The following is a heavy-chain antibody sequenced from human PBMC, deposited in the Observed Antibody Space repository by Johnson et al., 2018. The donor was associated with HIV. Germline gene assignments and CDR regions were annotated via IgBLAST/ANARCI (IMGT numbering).Heavy chain of an antibody. V-gene: IGHV3-30*02. D-gene: IGHD3-22*01. CDR3: AKGQSSGYPKDAFDI. CDR1: GFTFSSYG. J-gene: IGHJ3*02. Sequence: QMLLVESGGGLVQPGGSLRLSCAASGFTFSSYGMHWVRQAPGKELEWVAFIRYDGSNKYYADSVKGRFTSSRDNSKNTLYLQMNSLRTEDTAMYYCAKGQSSGYPKDAFDIWGRGTIVTISS. CDR2: IRYDGSNK.